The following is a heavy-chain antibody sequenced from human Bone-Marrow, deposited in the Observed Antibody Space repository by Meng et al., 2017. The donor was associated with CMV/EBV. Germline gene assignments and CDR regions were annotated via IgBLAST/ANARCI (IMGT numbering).Heavy chain of an antibody. CDR3: ARAAAAGPAEYFQH. V-gene: IGHV4-4*02. Sequence: AGGSISSSNWWRWVRQPPGKGLEWIGEIYHSGSTNYNPSLKSRVTISVDKSKNQFSLKLSSVTAADTAVYYCARAAAAGPAEYFQHWGRGTLVTVSS. CDR2: IYHSGST. D-gene: IGHD6-13*01. CDR1: GGSISSSNW. J-gene: IGHJ1*01.